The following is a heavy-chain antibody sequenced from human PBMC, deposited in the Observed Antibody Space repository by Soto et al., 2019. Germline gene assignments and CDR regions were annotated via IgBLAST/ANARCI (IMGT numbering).Heavy chain of an antibody. J-gene: IGHJ4*02. D-gene: IGHD6-19*01. V-gene: IGHV5-51*06. Sequence: GQSLDISCTVSGYLVSPYWIGWVRPMPGKGLEWMGITHGGDAGTRYSPSFEGQVTISTDKSITTAYLQWSSLKASDTAMYYCARRGTYSSGWDYWGQGTLVTVSS. CDR1: GYLVSPYW. CDR3: ARRGTYSSGWDY. CDR2: THGGDAGT.